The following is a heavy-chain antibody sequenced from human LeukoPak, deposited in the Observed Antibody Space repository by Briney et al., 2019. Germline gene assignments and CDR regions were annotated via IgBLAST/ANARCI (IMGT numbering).Heavy chain of an antibody. CDR2: IYYSGNT. V-gene: IGHV4-59*01. CDR3: AREPSYFDC. J-gene: IGHJ4*02. CDR1: GASISSYY. Sequence: SETLSLTCTVSGASISSYYWTWIRQPPGKGLEWIGYIYYSGNTKYNPSLKSRVTISGDTSKSQFSLKLSSVTAADTAVYYCAREPSYFDCWGQGTLVTVSS.